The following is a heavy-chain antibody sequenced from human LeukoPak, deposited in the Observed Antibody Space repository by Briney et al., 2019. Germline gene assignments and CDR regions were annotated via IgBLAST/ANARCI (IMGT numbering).Heavy chain of an antibody. CDR1: GGSFSGYY. D-gene: IGHD2-2*01. CDR2: INHSGST. V-gene: IGHV4-34*01. J-gene: IGHJ4*02. Sequence: SETLSLTCAVYGGSFSGYYWSWIRQPPGKGLEWIGEINHSGSTNYNPSLKSRVTISVDTSKNQFSLKLSSVTAADTAVYYCARGRPGIIVVVPAAVLFDYWGQGTLVTVSS. CDR3: ARGRPGIIVVVPAAVLFDY.